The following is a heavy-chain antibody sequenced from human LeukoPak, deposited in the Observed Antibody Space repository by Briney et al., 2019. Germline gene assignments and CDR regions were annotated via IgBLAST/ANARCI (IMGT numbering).Heavy chain of an antibody. V-gene: IGHV3-23*01. Sequence: GGSLTLPCAASGFTFSSYAMSWVRQAPRKGLHRVSGISSSGDTTHYADSVKGRCIISRDNSKNTLYLQMNSLRAEDTALYYCVKEAGTTLAGGFWGQGTMVSVSS. CDR1: GFTFSSYA. J-gene: IGHJ3*01. CDR3: VKEAGTTLAGGF. CDR2: ISSSGDTT. D-gene: IGHD1-7*01.